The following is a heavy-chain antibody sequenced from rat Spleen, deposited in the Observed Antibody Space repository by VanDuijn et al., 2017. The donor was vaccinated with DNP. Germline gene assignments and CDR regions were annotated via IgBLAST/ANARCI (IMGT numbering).Heavy chain of an antibody. CDR3: TELPSYYEAWFAY. CDR1: GFTFSDYA. V-gene: IGHV5S23*01. Sequence: EVQVVESGGGLVQPGRSLKLSCAASGFTFSDYAMAWVRQAPTKGLEWVAIISTTGTKTDYRDSVKGRFTVSRDNARGILYLQMNSLTSEDTATYYCTELPSYYEAWFAYWGQGALVTVSS. J-gene: IGHJ3*01. D-gene: IGHD1-4*01. CDR2: ISTTGTKT.